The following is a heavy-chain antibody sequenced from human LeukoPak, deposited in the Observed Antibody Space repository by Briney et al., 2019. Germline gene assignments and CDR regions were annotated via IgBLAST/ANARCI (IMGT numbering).Heavy chain of an antibody. D-gene: IGHD3-22*01. CDR3: ATYYGGRSDAFDI. CDR1: GYSISSGFY. V-gene: IGHV4-38-2*02. Sequence: SETLSLTCTVSGYSISSGFYWGWIRQPPGKGLEWIGCIYHTGITYYNPSLKSRVSISIDTSKNQFSLKLSSVTAADTAVYYCATYYGGRSDAFDIWGQGTMVTVSS. J-gene: IGHJ3*02. CDR2: IYHTGIT.